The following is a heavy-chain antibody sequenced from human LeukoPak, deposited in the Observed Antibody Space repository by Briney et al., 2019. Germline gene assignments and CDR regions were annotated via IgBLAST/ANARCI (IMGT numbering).Heavy chain of an antibody. Sequence: PGGSLRLSCTASGFTFSSYEMNWVRQAPGKGLEWLSYISSSGTTIYYADSVKGRFIISRDNAKNSLYPQMNSLRAEDTAVYYCARPPALNYWGQGTLVTVSS. CDR1: GFTFSSYE. J-gene: IGHJ4*02. D-gene: IGHD3-9*01. CDR2: ISSSGTTI. CDR3: ARPPALNY. V-gene: IGHV3-48*03.